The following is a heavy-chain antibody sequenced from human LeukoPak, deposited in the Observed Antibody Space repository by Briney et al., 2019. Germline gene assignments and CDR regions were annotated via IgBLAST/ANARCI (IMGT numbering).Heavy chain of an antibody. CDR3: ARGHHCSSTSCYAHYYYYMDV. Sequence: SETLSLTCAVYGGSFSGYYWSWIRQPPGKGLEWIGEINHSGSTNYNPSLKSRVTISVDTSKNQFSLKLSPVTAADTAVYYCARGHHCSSTSCYAHYYYYMDVWGKGTTVTVSS. CDR1: GGSFSGYY. J-gene: IGHJ6*03. D-gene: IGHD2-2*01. V-gene: IGHV4-34*01. CDR2: INHSGST.